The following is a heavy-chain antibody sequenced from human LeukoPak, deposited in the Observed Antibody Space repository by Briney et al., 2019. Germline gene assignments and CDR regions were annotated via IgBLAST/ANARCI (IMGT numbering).Heavy chain of an antibody. CDR3: ARHRGTRAGIDY. V-gene: IGHV4-59*08. D-gene: IGHD6-19*01. CDR1: GGSISSYY. Sequence: SETLSLSCTVSGGSISSYYWSWIRQPPGKGLEWIGYIYYSGSTNYNPSLKSRVTISVDTSKNQFSLKLSSVTAADTAVYYCARHRGTRAGIDYWGQGTLVTVSS. CDR2: IYYSGST. J-gene: IGHJ4*02.